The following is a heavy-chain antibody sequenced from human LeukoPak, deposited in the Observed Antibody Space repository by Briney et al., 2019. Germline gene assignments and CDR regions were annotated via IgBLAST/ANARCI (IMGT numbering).Heavy chain of an antibody. CDR1: GFTFSSFG. J-gene: IGHJ4*02. CDR2: INQVGSEK. CDR3: ARDGSYYGPDY. V-gene: IGHV3-7*01. D-gene: IGHD3-10*01. Sequence: PGRSLRLSCAASGFTFSSFGMHWVRQAPGKGLEWVANINQVGSEKNYVDSVKGRFTISRDNAKNSLYLQMNSLRAEDTAMYYCARDGSYYGPDYWGQGALVTVSS.